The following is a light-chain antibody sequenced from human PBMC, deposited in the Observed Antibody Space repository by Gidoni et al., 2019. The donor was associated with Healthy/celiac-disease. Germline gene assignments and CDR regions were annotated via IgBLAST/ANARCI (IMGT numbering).Light chain of an antibody. CDR3: QQYGSSPALT. Sequence: EIVLTQCTGTLSLSPGERATLSCRASQSVSSSYLAWYQQKPGQAPRLLIYGASSRATGSPDRFSGSGSGTDFTLTISRLEPEDFAVYYCQQYGSSPALTFGGGTKVEIK. V-gene: IGKV3-20*01. CDR1: QSVSSSY. CDR2: GAS. J-gene: IGKJ4*01.